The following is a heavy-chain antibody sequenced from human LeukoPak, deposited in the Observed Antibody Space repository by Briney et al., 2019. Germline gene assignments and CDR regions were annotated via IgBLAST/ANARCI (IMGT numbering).Heavy chain of an antibody. V-gene: IGHV4-4*07. D-gene: IGHD2-15*01. CDR2: IYTSGST. CDR3: ARDLNAYCSGGSCYFDYYGMDV. J-gene: IGHJ6*02. CDR1: GGSISSYY. Sequence: SETLSLTCTVSGGSISSYYWSWIRQPAGKGLEWIGRIYTSGSTNYNPSLKSRVTMSVDTSKNQFSLKRSSVTAADTAVYYCARDLNAYCSGGSCYFDYYGMDVWGQGTTVTVSS.